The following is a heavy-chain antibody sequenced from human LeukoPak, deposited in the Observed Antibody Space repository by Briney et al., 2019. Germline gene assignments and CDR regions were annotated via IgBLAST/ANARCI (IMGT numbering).Heavy chain of an antibody. D-gene: IGHD6-13*01. CDR3: ARREGSNWDLLY. CDR1: DGSMSNYY. J-gene: IGHJ4*02. CDR2: IIHGARTTGKT. Sequence: SETLSLTCSVSDGSMSNYYWNWIRQPPGKGLEWIGSIIHGARTTGKTNYNPSLESRVKISIDTSRTQFSLKLTSVTVADTAVYYCARREGSNWDLLYWGQGALVTVSS. V-gene: IGHV4-4*08.